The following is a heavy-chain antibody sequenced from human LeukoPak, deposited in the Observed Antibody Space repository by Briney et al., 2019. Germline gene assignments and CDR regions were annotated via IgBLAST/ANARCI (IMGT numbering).Heavy chain of an antibody. D-gene: IGHD6-13*01. CDR3: AKQIAARGLGAFDI. V-gene: IGHV3-23*01. J-gene: IGHJ3*02. CDR1: GFTFSTYS. CDR2: ISGSGGST. Sequence: GGSLRLSCAASGFTFSTYSMHWVRQAPGKGLEWVSAISGSGGSTYYADSVKGRFTISRDNSKNTLYLQMNSLRAEDTAVYYCAKQIAARGLGAFDIWGQGTMVTVSS.